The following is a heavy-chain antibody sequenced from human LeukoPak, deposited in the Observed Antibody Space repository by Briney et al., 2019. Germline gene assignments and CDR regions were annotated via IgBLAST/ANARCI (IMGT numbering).Heavy chain of an antibody. J-gene: IGHJ1*01. CDR1: GYTFTNYV. V-gene: IGHV1-8*03. CDR2: INPNSGDT. Sequence: ASVTVSCQASGYTFTNYVINWVRQATGKGLEWMGWINPNSGDTAYAQKFQGRVTSTRITSISTGYMELSSLRSEDTAVYYCARGPPTAQYFQHWGQGTLVTVSS. D-gene: IGHD1-1*01. CDR3: ARGPPTAQYFQH.